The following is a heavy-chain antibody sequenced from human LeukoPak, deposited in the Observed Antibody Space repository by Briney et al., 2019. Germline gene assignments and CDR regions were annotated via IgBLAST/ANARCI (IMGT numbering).Heavy chain of an antibody. CDR2: ISAYNGNT. J-gene: IGHJ6*03. CDR1: GYTFTSYG. D-gene: IGHD2-2*01. CDR3: ARVSWVVVVPAAGAHYYMDV. V-gene: IGHV1-18*01. Sequence: AASVTVSCKASGYTFTSYGISWVRQAPGQGLEWMGWISAYNGNTNYAQKLQGRVTMTTDTSTSTAYMELRSLRSDDTAVYYCARVSWVVVVPAAGAHYYMDVWGKGTTVTVSS.